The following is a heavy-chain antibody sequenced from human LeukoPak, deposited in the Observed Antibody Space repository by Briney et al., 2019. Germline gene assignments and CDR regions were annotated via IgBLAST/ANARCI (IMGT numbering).Heavy chain of an antibody. CDR2: INHSGST. D-gene: IGHD3-10*01. V-gene: IGHV4-34*01. CDR3: ARGYYGSGSHCCHMDV. J-gene: IGHJ6*03. CDR1: VGSFSGYY. Sequence: SETLSLTCAVYVGSFSGYYWSWIRQPPGKGLEWLGEINHSGSTNYNSSLKSRVTISVDTSKNQFSLKLSSVTAADTAVYYCARGYYGSGSHCCHMDVWGKGTTITVS.